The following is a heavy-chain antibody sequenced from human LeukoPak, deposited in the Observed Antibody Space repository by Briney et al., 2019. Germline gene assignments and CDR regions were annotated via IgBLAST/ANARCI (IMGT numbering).Heavy chain of an antibody. Sequence: GSSVKVSCKASGGTFSSYAISWVRQAPGQGLEWMGGIIPIFGTAKYAQKFQGRVTISTDESTSTAYMELSSLRSADTAVYYCARDATIFGVVTTRPWDYWGQGTLVTVSS. CDR2: IIPIFGTA. J-gene: IGHJ4*02. V-gene: IGHV1-69*05. CDR3: ARDATIFGVVTTRPWDY. D-gene: IGHD3-3*01. CDR1: GGTFSSYA.